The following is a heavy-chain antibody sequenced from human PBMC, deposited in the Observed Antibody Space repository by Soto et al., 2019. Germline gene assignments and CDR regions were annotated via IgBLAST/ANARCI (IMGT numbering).Heavy chain of an antibody. D-gene: IGHD2-15*01. CDR2: IYYSGST. V-gene: IGHV4-59*01. CDR3: ARGPDCSGGSCYSDFDY. Sequence: SETLSLTCTVSGGSISSYYWSWIRQPPWKGLEWIGYIYYSGSTNYNPSLKSRVTISVDTSKNQFSLKLSSVTAADTAVYYCARGPDCSGGSCYSDFDYWGQGTLVTVSS. CDR1: GGSISSYY. J-gene: IGHJ4*02.